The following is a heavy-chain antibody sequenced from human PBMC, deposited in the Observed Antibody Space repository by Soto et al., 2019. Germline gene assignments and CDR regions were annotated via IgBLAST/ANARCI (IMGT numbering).Heavy chain of an antibody. V-gene: IGHV3-48*02. CDR1: GFTFSTYS. Sequence: VQLVESGGGLVQPGGSLRLSCAASGFTFSTYSMNWVRQAPGKGLEWVSFISDISSSIYYADSVKGRFTISRDNAENSLYLQMTSLRDEDTAVYYCARVRGLGYFDLWGRGTLVTVSS. J-gene: IGHJ2*01. CDR3: ARVRGLGYFDL. CDR2: ISDISSSI.